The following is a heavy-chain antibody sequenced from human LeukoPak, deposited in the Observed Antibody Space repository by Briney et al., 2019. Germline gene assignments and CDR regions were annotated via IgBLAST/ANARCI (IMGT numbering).Heavy chain of an antibody. CDR2: IIPILGIA. D-gene: IGHD4-23*01. J-gene: IGHJ4*02. V-gene: IGHV1-69*04. CDR3: ARGYGGRDYFDY. Sequence: GSSVKVSCEASGGTFSSYAISWVRQAPGQGLEWMGRIIPILGIANYAQKFQGRVTITADKSTSTAYMELSSLRSEDTAVYYCARGYGGRDYFDYWGQGTLVTVSS. CDR1: GGTFSSYA.